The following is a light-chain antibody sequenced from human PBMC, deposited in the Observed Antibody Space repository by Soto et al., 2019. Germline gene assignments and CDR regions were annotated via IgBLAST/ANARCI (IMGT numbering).Light chain of an antibody. J-gene: IGKJ1*01. CDR2: KAS. CDR3: QQYNTYPRT. CDR1: QSFDTW. V-gene: IGKV1-5*03. Sequence: DIQMTQFPSTLSASVGDRGTITCRASQSFDTWFAWYQQKPGKDPSLVIYKASNLESGVPSRFSGSGSGTEFTLTIRSLQPDDFATYYCQQYNTYPRTFGQGTKVEVK.